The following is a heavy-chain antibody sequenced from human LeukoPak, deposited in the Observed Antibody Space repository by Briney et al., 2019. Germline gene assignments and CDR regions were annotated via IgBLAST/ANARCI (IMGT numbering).Heavy chain of an antibody. CDR3: ARVLTIFGVAPRDRGWFDP. Sequence: ASVKVSCKASGYTFTSYGISWVRQAPGQGLEWMGWISAHNGNTNYAQKLQGRVTMTTDTSTSTAYMELRSLRSDDTAVYYCARVLTIFGVAPRDRGWFDPWGQGTLVTVSS. V-gene: IGHV1-18*01. J-gene: IGHJ5*02. CDR1: GYTFTSYG. D-gene: IGHD3-3*01. CDR2: ISAHNGNT.